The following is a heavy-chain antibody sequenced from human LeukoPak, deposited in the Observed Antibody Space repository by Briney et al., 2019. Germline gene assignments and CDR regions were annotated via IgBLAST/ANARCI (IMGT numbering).Heavy chain of an antibody. V-gene: IGHV4-39*07. CDR2: IYYSGST. Sequence: SETLSLTCTVSGGSIGSSSYYWGWIRQPPGKGLEWIGSIYYSGSTYYNPSLKSRVTISVDTSKNQFSLKLSSVTAADTAVYYCAREEIPGIAVAGTYFDYWGQGTLVTVSS. D-gene: IGHD6-19*01. CDR3: AREEIPGIAVAGTYFDY. CDR1: GGSIGSSSYY. J-gene: IGHJ4*02.